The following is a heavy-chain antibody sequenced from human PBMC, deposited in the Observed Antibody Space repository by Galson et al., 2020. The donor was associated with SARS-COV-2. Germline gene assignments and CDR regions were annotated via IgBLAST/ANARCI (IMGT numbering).Heavy chain of an antibody. V-gene: IGHV4-39*07. J-gene: IGHJ3*02. CDR1: GGSMSSSSYY. Sequence: SETLSLTCTVSGGSMSSSSYYWGWIRQPPGKGLEWIGSIYYSGSTDYNPSLKSRVTISVDTSKKQFSLTLSSVTAADTAVYYCARDQWTGTHDDAFDIWGQGTMFTVSS. D-gene: IGHD1-1*01. CDR2: IYYSGST. CDR3: ARDQWTGTHDDAFDI.